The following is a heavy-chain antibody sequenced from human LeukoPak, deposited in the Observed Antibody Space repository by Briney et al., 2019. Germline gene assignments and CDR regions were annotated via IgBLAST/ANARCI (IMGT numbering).Heavy chain of an antibody. CDR3: ARVFFNGFLKMGAFDI. J-gene: IGHJ3*02. Sequence: GGSLRLSCAASGFTFNGYWMSWVRQAPGKGLEWVANIKEDGSEKYYVDSVKGRFTISRDNAKNSLYLQMNSLRAEDTAVYYCARVFFNGFLKMGAFDIWGQGTMVTVSS. D-gene: IGHD2-8*01. V-gene: IGHV3-7*01. CDR2: IKEDGSEK. CDR1: GFTFNGYW.